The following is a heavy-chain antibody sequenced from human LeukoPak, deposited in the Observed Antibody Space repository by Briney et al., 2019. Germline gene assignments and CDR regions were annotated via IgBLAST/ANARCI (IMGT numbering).Heavy chain of an antibody. CDR2: IYTSGST. CDR3: ARVRLAARPLGWFGP. D-gene: IGHD6-6*01. CDR1: GGSISSYY. Sequence: PSETLSLTCTVSGGSISSYYWSWIRQPPGKGLEWIGYIYTSGSTNYNPSLKSRVTISVDTSKNQFSLKLSSVTAADTAVYYCARVRLAARPLGWFGPWGQGTLVTVSS. V-gene: IGHV4-4*09. J-gene: IGHJ5*02.